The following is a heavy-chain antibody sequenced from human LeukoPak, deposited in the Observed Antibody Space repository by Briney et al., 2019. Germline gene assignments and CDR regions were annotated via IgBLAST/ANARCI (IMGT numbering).Heavy chain of an antibody. Sequence: QAGGSLRLSCAASGFTFSSYGMSWVRQAPGKGLEWVSAISGSGGSTYYADSVKGRFTISRDNAKNSLYLQMNSLRAEDTAVYYCARDGVVEGSYFDYWGQGTLVTVSS. V-gene: IGHV3-23*01. CDR3: ARDGVVEGSYFDY. CDR2: ISGSGGST. D-gene: IGHD2-8*01. CDR1: GFTFSSYG. J-gene: IGHJ4*02.